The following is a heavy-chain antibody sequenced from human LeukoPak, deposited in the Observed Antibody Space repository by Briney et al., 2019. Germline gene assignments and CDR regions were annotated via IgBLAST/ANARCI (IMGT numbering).Heavy chain of an antibody. J-gene: IGHJ6*02. D-gene: IGHD6-6*01. CDR2: IYSGDST. Sequence: GGSLRLSCAASGFTVSSNYMSWVRQAPGKGLEWVSVIYSGDSTYYADSGKGRFTISRDNSKNTLYLQMNSLRAEDTAVYYCARDSIEYSSSSLYYYGMDVWGQGTTVTVSS. CDR1: GFTVSSNY. V-gene: IGHV3-66*01. CDR3: ARDSIEYSSSSLYYYGMDV.